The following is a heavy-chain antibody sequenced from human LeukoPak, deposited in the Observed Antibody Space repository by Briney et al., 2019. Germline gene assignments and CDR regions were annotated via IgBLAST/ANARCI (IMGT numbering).Heavy chain of an antibody. CDR1: GYTFTSYD. CDR3: ASGYYGSGSYRGYWFDP. V-gene: IGHV1-8*01. J-gene: IGHJ5*02. CDR2: MNPNSGNT. Sequence: GASVKVSCKASGYTFTSYDINWVRQATGQGLEWMGWMNPNSGNTGYAQKFQGRVTMTRNAPISTAYMELSSLRSEDTAVYYCASGYYGSGSYRGYWFDPWGQGTLVTVSS. D-gene: IGHD3-10*01.